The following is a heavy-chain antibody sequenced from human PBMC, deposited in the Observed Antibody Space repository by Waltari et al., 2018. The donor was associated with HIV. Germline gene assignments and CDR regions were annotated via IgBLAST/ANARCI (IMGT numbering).Heavy chain of an antibody. Sequence: QVQLQESGPGLVKPSGTLSLTCAVSGGSISSSNWWSWVRQPPGKGLEWIGEIYHSGSTNYNPSLKSRVTISVDKSKNQFSLKLSSVTAADTAVYYCARDKEQDYYDSSGYYSYNWFDPWGQGTLVTVSS. CDR1: GGSISSSNW. CDR2: IYHSGST. D-gene: IGHD3-22*01. V-gene: IGHV4-4*02. CDR3: ARDKEQDYYDSSGYYSYNWFDP. J-gene: IGHJ5*02.